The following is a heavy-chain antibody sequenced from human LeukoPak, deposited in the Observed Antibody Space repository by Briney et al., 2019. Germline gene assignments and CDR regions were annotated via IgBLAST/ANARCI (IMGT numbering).Heavy chain of an antibody. V-gene: IGHV3-23*01. CDR3: AKGGTTTALYYFDY. CDR1: GFTFSSYA. Sequence: GGSLRLSCAVPGFTFSSYAMSWVRQAPGKGLEWVSGISGSGGSTYYADSVKGRFTISRDNSKNTLYLQMNSLRAEDTGVYYCAKGGTTTALYYFDYWGQGTLVTVSS. J-gene: IGHJ4*02. CDR2: ISGSGGST. D-gene: IGHD1/OR15-1a*01.